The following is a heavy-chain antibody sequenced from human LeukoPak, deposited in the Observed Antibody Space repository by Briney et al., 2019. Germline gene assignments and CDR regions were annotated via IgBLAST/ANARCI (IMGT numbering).Heavy chain of an antibody. CDR2: ITTSGTYI. D-gene: IGHD1-26*01. Sequence: GGSLGLSCATSGFTFNNYNMNWVRQAPGRALEWVSSITTSGTYIFYADSVKGRSTISRDNAKNSLYLQMNSLGPEDTAVYYCARDPYSGNYGNYYYYYMDVWGKGTTVTISS. CDR3: ARDPYSGNYGNYYYYYMDV. J-gene: IGHJ6*03. V-gene: IGHV3-21*01. CDR1: GFTFNNYN.